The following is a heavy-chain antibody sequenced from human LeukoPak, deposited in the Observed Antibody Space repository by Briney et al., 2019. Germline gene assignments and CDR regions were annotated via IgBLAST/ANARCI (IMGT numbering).Heavy chain of an antibody. CDR3: AEKERDGYNYYWYSNL. Sequence: GGSLRLSCAASGFTFSSYSMNWVHQAPGKGLEWVSYISSSSSTIYYADSVKGRFTISRDNAKNSLYLQMNSLRAEDTAVYYWAEKERDGYNYYWYSNLGARGTLVIVSS. J-gene: IGHJ2*01. V-gene: IGHV3-48*04. D-gene: IGHD5-24*01. CDR1: GFTFSSYS. CDR2: ISSSSSTI.